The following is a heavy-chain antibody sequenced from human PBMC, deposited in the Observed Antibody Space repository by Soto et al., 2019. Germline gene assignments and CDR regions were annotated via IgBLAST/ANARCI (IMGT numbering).Heavy chain of an antibody. CDR1: GFPFSDYY. CDR3: TTLGHYYDSSPLDV. Sequence: GGSLRLSCAASGFPFSDYYMSWIRKAPGKGLEWVSYISSSSSYTNYADSVKGRFTISRDNAKNSLYLQMNSLKTEDTAVYYCTTLGHYYDSSPLDVWGQGTTVTVSS. CDR2: ISSSSSYT. D-gene: IGHD3-22*01. J-gene: IGHJ6*02. V-gene: IGHV3-11*03.